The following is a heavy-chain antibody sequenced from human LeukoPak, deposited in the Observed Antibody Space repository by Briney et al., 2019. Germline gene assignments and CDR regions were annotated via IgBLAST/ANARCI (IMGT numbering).Heavy chain of an antibody. V-gene: IGHV1-69-2*01. CDR3: ATMAMLSTAFYFDH. CDR1: GYTFIHYH. CDR2: VDPEDGRT. Sequence: ASVKISCKASGYTFIHYHMHWARQAPGKALECMGRVDPEDGRTIYAERFRDRVTITADRSTDTVYLEVTRLNSDDTAVYFCATMAMLSTAFYFDHWGQGTLVTVSS. J-gene: IGHJ4*02. D-gene: IGHD2-8*01.